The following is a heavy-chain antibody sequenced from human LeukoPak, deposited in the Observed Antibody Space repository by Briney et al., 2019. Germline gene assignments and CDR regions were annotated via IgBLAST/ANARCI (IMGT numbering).Heavy chain of an antibody. CDR3: ARSFLDYMDV. D-gene: IGHD2/OR15-2a*01. CDR1: GESINPYY. J-gene: IGHJ6*03. Sequence: PSETLPLTCPVSGESINPYYWNWIRQSAGKGLEWIGHIYKSGTTNFNPSLTSRVTMSLDTSRNQFSLKLRSVTAADTAVYFCARSFLDYMDVWGKGTTVTVSS. V-gene: IGHV4-4*07. CDR2: IYKSGTT.